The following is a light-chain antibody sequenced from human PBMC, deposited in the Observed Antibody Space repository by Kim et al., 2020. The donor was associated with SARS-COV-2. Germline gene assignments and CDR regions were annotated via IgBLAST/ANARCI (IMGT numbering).Light chain of an antibody. CDR3: QQSYRTPLT. CDR2: AAS. Sequence: ASVGDRVTITCRASQNIRNYLIWYQQKPGKAPDLLIYAASTLQSGVPSRFSASGSGTDFTLTISGLQPDDFAAYYCQQSYRTPLTFGGGTKVDIK. CDR1: QNIRNY. V-gene: IGKV1-39*01. J-gene: IGKJ4*01.